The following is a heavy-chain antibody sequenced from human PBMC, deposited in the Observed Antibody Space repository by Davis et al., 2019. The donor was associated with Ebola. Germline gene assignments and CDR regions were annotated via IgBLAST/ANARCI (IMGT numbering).Heavy chain of an antibody. CDR2: IIPIFGTA. CDR1: GGTFSSYG. Sequence: AASVKVSCKASGGTFSSYGISWVRQAPGQGLEWMGGIIPIFGTANYAQKLQGRVTMTTDTSTSTAYMELRSLRSDDTAVYYCARGYCSGGSCYSGDYWGQGTLVTVSP. CDR3: ARGYCSGGSCYSGDY. J-gene: IGHJ4*02. V-gene: IGHV1-69*05. D-gene: IGHD2-15*01.